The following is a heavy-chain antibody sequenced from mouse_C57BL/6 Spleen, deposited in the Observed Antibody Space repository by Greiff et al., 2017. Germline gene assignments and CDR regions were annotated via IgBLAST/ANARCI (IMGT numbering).Heavy chain of an antibody. D-gene: IGHD1-1*01. CDR2: IRNKANNHAT. CDR3: TRRDGSSYVDWYFDV. V-gene: IGHV6-6*01. J-gene: IGHJ1*03. CDR1: GFTFSDAW. Sequence: EVKVEESGGGLVQPGGSMKLSCAASGFTFSDAWMDWVRQSPEKGLEWVAEIRNKANNHATYYAESVKGRFTISRDDSKSSVYLQMNSLRAEDTGIYYCTRRDGSSYVDWYFDVWGTGTTVTVSS.